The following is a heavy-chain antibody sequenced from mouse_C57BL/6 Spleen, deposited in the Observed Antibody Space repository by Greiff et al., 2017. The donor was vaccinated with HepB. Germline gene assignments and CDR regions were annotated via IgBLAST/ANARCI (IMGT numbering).Heavy chain of an antibody. CDR3: AAGITTVVADWYFDV. Sequence: VQLKQSGPELVKPGASVKISCKASGYSFTDYNMNWVKQSNGKSLEWIGVINPNYGTTSYNQKFKGKATLTVDQSSSTAYMQLNSLTSEDSAVYYCAAGITTVVADWYFDVWGTGTTVTVSS. CDR2: INPNYGTT. D-gene: IGHD1-1*01. CDR1: GYSFTDYN. J-gene: IGHJ1*03. V-gene: IGHV1-39*01.